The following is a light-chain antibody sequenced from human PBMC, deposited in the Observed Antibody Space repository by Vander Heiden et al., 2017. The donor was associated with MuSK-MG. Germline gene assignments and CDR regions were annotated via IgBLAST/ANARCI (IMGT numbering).Light chain of an antibody. Sequence: DIQITQSPSSLSPSVEDRVTITCRASQSISSYLNWYQQKPGKAPKLLIYASSSLQRAVPSRLSGTGPGTVFTLTISILHPEDFATYYCHQSDSTPYTFGQGTKLEIK. CDR2: ASS. CDR3: HQSDSTPYT. CDR1: QSISSY. J-gene: IGKJ2*01. V-gene: IGKV1-39*01.